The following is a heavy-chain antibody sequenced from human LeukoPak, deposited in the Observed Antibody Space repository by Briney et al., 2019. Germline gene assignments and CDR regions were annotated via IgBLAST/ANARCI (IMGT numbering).Heavy chain of an antibody. Sequence: SETLSLTCTVSGGSLSNHYWSWVRLPPRKALEWIGYISDSGATLSNPSLVSWATISGDRSNNQFSLKLSSVTAADTAIYCCARDTYYTSGTYYIDYFDSWGQGTLVTVSS. CDR1: GGSLSNHY. CDR3: ARDTYYTSGTYYIDYFDS. V-gene: IGHV4-59*11. J-gene: IGHJ4*02. D-gene: IGHD3-10*01. CDR2: ISDSGAT.